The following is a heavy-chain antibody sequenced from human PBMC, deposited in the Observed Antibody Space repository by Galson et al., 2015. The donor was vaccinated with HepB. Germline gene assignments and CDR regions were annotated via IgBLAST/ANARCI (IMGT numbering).Heavy chain of an antibody. CDR1: GFIFSSYA. Sequence: SLRLSCAASGFIFSSYAMSWVRQAPGKGLEWVATISGSGANTYYADSVKGRFTISRDNSKHTLSLQMNSLRAEDTAVYYCAKVGGLGHSKSHWPDAFDIWGQGTMVTVSS. CDR2: ISGSGANT. CDR3: AKVGGLGHSKSHWPDAFDI. J-gene: IGHJ3*02. V-gene: IGHV3-23*01. D-gene: IGHD3-16*01.